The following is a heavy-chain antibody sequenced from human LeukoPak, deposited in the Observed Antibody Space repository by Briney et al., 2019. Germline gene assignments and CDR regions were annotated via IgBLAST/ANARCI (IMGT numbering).Heavy chain of an antibody. J-gene: IGHJ4*02. CDR3: EKRIGSSTTQIDY. V-gene: IGHV3-23*01. CDR2: ISSSGGST. Sequence: GGSLRLSCAASGFTFSSYAMSWVRQAPGKGLEWISAISSSGGSTYYADSVKGRFTISRDNSKNALYLQMNSVRVEDTAIYYCEKRIGSSTTQIDYWGQGTLVTVSS. CDR1: GFTFSSYA. D-gene: IGHD2-2*01.